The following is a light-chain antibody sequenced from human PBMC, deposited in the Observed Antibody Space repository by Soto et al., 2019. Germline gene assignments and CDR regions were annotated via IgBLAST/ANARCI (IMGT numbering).Light chain of an antibody. J-gene: IGLJ2*01. Sequence: QSVLTQPPSASVSPGQSVTLSCTGTRRDVGFYNHVSWYQQHPGKVPKLMIYEVNERPSGVPDRFSGSKSGNKASLTVSGLHAEDEDDYYRSSHAGSNTVIFGGGTKQTVL. V-gene: IGLV2-8*01. CDR2: EVN. CDR1: RRDVGFYNH. CDR3: SSHAGSNTVI.